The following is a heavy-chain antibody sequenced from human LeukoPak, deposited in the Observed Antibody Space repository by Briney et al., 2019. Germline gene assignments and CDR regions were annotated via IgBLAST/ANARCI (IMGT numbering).Heavy chain of an antibody. CDR1: GGTFSSYA. Sequence: SVKVSCKASGGTFSSYAISWVRQAPGQGLEWMGGIIPIFGTANYAQKFQGRVTITTDESTSTAYMELSSLRSEDTAVYYCARVGAARPYYYYMDVWGKGTMVTVSS. CDR2: IIPIFGTA. D-gene: IGHD6-6*01. V-gene: IGHV1-69*05. J-gene: IGHJ6*03. CDR3: ARVGAARPYYYYMDV.